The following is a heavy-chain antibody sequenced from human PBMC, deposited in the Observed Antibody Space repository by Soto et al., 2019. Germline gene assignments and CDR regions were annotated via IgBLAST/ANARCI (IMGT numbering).Heavy chain of an antibody. CDR2: IYYSGST. V-gene: IGHV4-61*01. CDR3: PRQGDIVTGYHYYLDD. J-gene: IGHJ4*02. D-gene: IGHD3-9*01. Sequence: SETLSLTCTVSGGSVSSGSYYWSWIRQPPGKGLEWFGYIYYSGSTNYNPSLKSRVTISVDTSKNQFSLKLYSVTAADTAVYYCPRQGDIVTGYHYYLDDWGPGTLVTVSS. CDR1: GGSVSSGSYY.